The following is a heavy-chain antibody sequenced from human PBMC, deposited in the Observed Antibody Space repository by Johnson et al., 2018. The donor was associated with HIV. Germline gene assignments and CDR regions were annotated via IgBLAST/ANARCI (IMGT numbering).Heavy chain of an antibody. V-gene: IGHV3-7*01. CDR3: ARGKGAAAAEAFDI. CDR1: GFTFSSYW. D-gene: IGHD6-13*01. J-gene: IGHJ3*02. CDR2: IKQDGSEK. Sequence: MQLVESGGGVVQPGRSLRLSCAASGFTFSSYWMSWVRQAPGKGLEWVANIKQDGSEKYYVDSVKGRFTISRDNAKNSLYLQMNSLRAGDTAVYYCARGKGAAAAEAFDIWGQGTMVTVSS.